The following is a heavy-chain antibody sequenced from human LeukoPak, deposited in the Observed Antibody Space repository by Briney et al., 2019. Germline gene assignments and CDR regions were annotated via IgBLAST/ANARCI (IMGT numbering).Heavy chain of an antibody. Sequence: SETLSLTCAVYGGSFSGYYWSWIRQPPGKGLEWIGEINHSGSTYYNPSLKSRVTISVDTSKNQFSLKLSSVTAADTAVYYCARWSSYDYVWGSYRPGVYWGQGTLVTVSS. CDR1: GGSFSGYY. V-gene: IGHV4-34*01. J-gene: IGHJ4*02. CDR3: ARWSSYDYVWGSYRPGVY. D-gene: IGHD3-16*02. CDR2: INHSGST.